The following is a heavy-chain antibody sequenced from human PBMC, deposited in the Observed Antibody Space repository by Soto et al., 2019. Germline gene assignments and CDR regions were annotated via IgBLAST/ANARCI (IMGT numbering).Heavy chain of an antibody. CDR3: ARGAAGSSWYVGKYYYYGMDV. V-gene: IGHV4-31*03. CDR1: GGSISSGGYY. CDR2: IYYSGST. D-gene: IGHD6-13*01. J-gene: IGHJ6*02. Sequence: SETLSLTCTVSGGSISSGGYYWSWIRQHPGKGLEWIGYIYYSGSTYYNPSLKSRVTISVDTAKNQFSLKLSSVTAADTAVYYCARGAAGSSWYVGKYYYYGMDVWGQGTTVTVSS.